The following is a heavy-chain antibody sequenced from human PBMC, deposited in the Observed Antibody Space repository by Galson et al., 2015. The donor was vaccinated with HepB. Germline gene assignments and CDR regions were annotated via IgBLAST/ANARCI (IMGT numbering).Heavy chain of an antibody. D-gene: IGHD3-10*01. CDR3: ARKRSGEYLQD. CDR2: ISGSGSST. J-gene: IGHJ1*01. Sequence: SLRLSCAASGFIFSSYAMSWVRQAPGKGLEWVSGISGSGSSTSYADSVKGRFTISRDNSKNTLYLQMNSLRAEDTAVYYCARKRSGEYLQDWGQGTLVTVSS. V-gene: IGHV3-23*01. CDR1: GFIFSSYA.